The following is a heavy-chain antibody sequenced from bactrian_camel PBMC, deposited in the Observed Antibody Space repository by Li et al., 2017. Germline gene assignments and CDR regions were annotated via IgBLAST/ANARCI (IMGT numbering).Heavy chain of an antibody. J-gene: IGHJ4*01. D-gene: IGHD2*01. CDR3: AALEHQSWWLLRRNLTAFPGDSAY. CDR1: GDTHSVKR. CDR2: IGSDGTT. Sequence: VQLVESGGGSVQTGGSLTLSCARSGDTHSVKRMGWFRQAPGKGREGVAAIGSDGTTRYADSVKGRFTISEDNTISEDNAKHTLYLQMDSLKPEDTAMYYCAALEHQSWWLLRRNLTAFPGDSAYWGAGTQVTVS. V-gene: IGHV3S53*01.